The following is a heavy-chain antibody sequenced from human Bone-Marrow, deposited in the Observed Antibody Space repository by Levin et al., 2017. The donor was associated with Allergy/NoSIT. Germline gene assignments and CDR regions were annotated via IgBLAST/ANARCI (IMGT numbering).Heavy chain of an antibody. V-gene: IGHV3-30-3*01. J-gene: IGHJ4*02. CDR2: ISYDGSNK. D-gene: IGHD6-19*01. Sequence: LSLTCAASGFTFSSYAMHWVRQAPGKGLEWVAVISYDGSNKYYADSVKGRFTISRDNSKNTLYLQMNSLRAEDTAVYYCARDYIVGYSSGWYLDYWGQGTLVTVSS. CDR1: GFTFSSYA. CDR3: ARDYIVGYSSGWYLDY.